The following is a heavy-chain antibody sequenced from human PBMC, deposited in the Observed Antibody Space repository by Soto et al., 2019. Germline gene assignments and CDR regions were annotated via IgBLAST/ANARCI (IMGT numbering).Heavy chain of an antibody. Sequence: SHTLSLTCAISGDSVSSHSAAWDWIRQSPSRGLEWLGRTYYRSKWYNDYAVSVKSRITINPDTSKNQFSLQLNSVTPEDTAVYYCARDLIIGDCSTTSGSTSPYYHYGMDVWGQGTTVTVSS. CDR2: TYYRSKWYN. CDR3: ARDLIIGDCSTTSGSTSPYYHYGMDV. V-gene: IGHV6-1*01. D-gene: IGHD2-2*01. J-gene: IGHJ6*02. CDR1: GDSVSSHSAA.